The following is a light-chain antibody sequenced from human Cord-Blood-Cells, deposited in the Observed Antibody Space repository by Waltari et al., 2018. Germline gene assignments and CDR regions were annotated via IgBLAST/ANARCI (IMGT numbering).Light chain of an antibody. CDR3: QQYGSSPLT. CDR1: KSVSSSY. J-gene: IGKJ4*01. CDR2: GAS. Sequence: EIVLTQSPGTLSLSPGERATLSCRASKSVSSSYLAWYQQKPGQSPTHLIYGASSRATGIPDRFSGSGSGTDFTLTISRLEPEDFAVYYCQQYGSSPLTFGGGTKVEIK. V-gene: IGKV3-20*01.